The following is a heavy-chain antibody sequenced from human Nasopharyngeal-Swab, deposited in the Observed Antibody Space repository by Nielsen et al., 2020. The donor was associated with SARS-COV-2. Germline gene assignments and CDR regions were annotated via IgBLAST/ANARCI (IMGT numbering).Heavy chain of an antibody. Sequence: GSLRLSCLVSGGSISSSDYYWGWIRQPPGKGLEWIGTMYYSGSTYYTPSLKSRVTISVDTSKNQFSLKLSSVTATDTAVYYCARQGKGSYYVMDVWGQGTTVTVSS. CDR2: MYYSGST. CDR1: GGSISSSDYY. CDR3: ARQGKGSYYVMDV. V-gene: IGHV4-39*07. J-gene: IGHJ6*02.